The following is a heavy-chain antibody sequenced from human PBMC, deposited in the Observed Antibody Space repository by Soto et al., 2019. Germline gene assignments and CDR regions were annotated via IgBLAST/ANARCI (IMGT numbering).Heavy chain of an antibody. J-gene: IGHJ6*02. CDR2: IIPISDTT. Sequence: QVQLVQSGAEVKKPGSSVKVSCKASGGTFSSYAISWVRQAPGQGLEWMGGIIPISDTTNYAQKFQGRVTITADESTSTAYMDLSSRRSEDTAVYYCARSHGSSSSLVIDYYCYYGMDVWGQGTTVTVSS. D-gene: IGHD6-13*01. CDR3: ARSHGSSSSLVIDYYCYYGMDV. CDR1: GGTFSSYA. V-gene: IGHV1-69*01.